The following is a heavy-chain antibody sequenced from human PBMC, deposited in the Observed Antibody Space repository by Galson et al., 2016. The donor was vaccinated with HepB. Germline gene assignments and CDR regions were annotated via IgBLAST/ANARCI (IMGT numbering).Heavy chain of an antibody. J-gene: IGHJ4*02. CDR2: ISSSGLSII. CDR1: GFTFSSYW. CDR3: ARGASGSPRLARVNFDY. Sequence: SLRLSCAAFGFTFSSYWMSCVRQTPGKGLEWVSYISSSGLSIIKYADSVKGRFTISRDNAKNSVYLHMISLTPEDTAVYYCARGASGSPRLARVNFDYWGQGALVTVSS. V-gene: IGHV3-11*01. D-gene: IGHD6-6*01.